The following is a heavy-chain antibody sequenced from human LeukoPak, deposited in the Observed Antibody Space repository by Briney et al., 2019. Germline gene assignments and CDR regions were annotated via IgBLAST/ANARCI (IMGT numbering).Heavy chain of an antibody. CDR2: INHSGST. CDR3: ASGAEQLAFNWFDP. V-gene: IGHV4-34*01. Sequence: SETLSLTCAVYGGSFSGYYWSWIRQPPGKGLEWIGEINHSGSTNYNPSLKSRVTISVDTSKNQFSLKLSSVTAADTAVYYCASGAEQLAFNWFDPWGQGTLVTVSS. CDR1: GGSFSGYY. J-gene: IGHJ5*02. D-gene: IGHD6-6*01.